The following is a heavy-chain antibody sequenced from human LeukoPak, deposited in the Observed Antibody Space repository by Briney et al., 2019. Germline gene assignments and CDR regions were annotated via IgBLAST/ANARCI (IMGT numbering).Heavy chain of an antibody. V-gene: IGHV3-48*01. D-gene: IGHD6-13*01. J-gene: IGHJ4*02. Sequence: GGSLRLSCAASGFIFSSYSMSWVRQAPGKGLEWLSYISSSNHAIYYADSVKGRFTISRDNAKNTLYLQMNSLRAEDTAVYYCARASRAAAEGNWGQGTLVTVSS. CDR3: ARASRAAAEGN. CDR1: GFIFSSYS. CDR2: ISSSNHAI.